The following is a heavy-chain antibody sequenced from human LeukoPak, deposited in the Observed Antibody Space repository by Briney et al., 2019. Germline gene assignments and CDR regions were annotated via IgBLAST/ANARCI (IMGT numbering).Heavy chain of an antibody. Sequence: GASVKVSCKASGYTFIGYYMHWVRQAPGQGLEWMGWINPNSGGTNYAQKFQGRVTMTRDTSIATAYMELSRLRSDDTAVYYCARDQGEMATIPDYWGQGTLVTVSS. V-gene: IGHV1-2*02. CDR1: GYTFIGYY. CDR3: ARDQGEMATIPDY. CDR2: INPNSGGT. J-gene: IGHJ4*02. D-gene: IGHD5-24*01.